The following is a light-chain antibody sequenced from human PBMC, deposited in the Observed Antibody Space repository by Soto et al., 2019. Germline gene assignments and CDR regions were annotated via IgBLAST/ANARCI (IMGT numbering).Light chain of an antibody. J-gene: IGKJ1*01. CDR2: SAS. CDR3: QQLNRFPRT. Sequence: DIQLTQSPSFLSASVGDRFTITCRASQDISSYLAWYQQRPGKVPRFLTHSASTLQSGVPSRFSATGSGTTFTLTISSLQPEDIATYYCQQLNRFPRTFGQGTKVEV. V-gene: IGKV1-9*01. CDR1: QDISSY.